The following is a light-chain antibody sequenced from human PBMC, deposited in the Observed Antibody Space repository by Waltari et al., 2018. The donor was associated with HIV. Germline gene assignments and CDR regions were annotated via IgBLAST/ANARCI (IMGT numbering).Light chain of an antibody. J-gene: IGLJ2*01. Sequence: SYELTQPPSVSVSPGQTASITCSGDKLGDKYACWYQQKPGQSPVLVIYQDSERPSGIPVRFSGTNAGNTATLTISGTQAMDEADYYSQAWDSSTVVFGGGTKLTVL. CDR3: QAWDSSTVV. V-gene: IGLV3-1*01. CDR2: QDS. CDR1: KLGDKY.